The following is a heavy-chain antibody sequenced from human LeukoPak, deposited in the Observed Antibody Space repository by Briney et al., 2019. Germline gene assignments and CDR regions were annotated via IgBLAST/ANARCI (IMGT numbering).Heavy chain of an antibody. CDR3: ATVASLYCSSTSCYFDY. D-gene: IGHD2-2*01. CDR2: FDPEDGET. J-gene: IGHJ4*02. Sequence: ASVKVSCKVSGYTLTELSMHWVRQAPGKGLEWMGGFDPEDGETIYAQKFQGRVTMTEDTSTDTAYMELSSLRSEDTAVYYCATVASLYCSSTSCYFDYWGQGTLVTVSS. V-gene: IGHV1-24*01. CDR1: GYTLTELS.